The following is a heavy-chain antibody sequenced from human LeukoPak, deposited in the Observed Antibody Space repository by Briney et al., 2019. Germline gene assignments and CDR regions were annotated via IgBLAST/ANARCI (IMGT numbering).Heavy chain of an antibody. J-gene: IGHJ4*02. CDR1: GVSISNYY. Sequence: PSETLSLTCTVSGVSISNYYWSWIRQPAGKGLEWIGRIYASGSTNYSPSLKSRVTMSVDTSKNQFSLKLSSVTAADTAVYYCARAFGVRGVYFDYWGQGTLVTVSS. CDR3: ARAFGVRGVYFDY. V-gene: IGHV4-4*07. D-gene: IGHD3-10*01. CDR2: IYASGST.